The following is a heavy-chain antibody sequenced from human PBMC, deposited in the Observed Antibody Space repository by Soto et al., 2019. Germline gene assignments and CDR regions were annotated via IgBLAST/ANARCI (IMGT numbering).Heavy chain of an antibody. CDR2: IYSGGST. J-gene: IGHJ4*02. CDR3: ARDAPLDAIGSSWYSDY. D-gene: IGHD6-13*01. Sequence: GGSLRLSCAASGFTVSSNYMSWVRQAPGKGLEWVSVIYSGGSTYYADSVKGRFTISRHNSKNTLYLQMNSLRAEDTAVYYCARDAPLDAIGSSWYSDYWGQGTLVTVSS. V-gene: IGHV3-53*04. CDR1: GFTVSSNY.